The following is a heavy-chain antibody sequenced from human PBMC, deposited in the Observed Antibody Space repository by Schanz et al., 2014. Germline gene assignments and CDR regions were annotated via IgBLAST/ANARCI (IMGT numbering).Heavy chain of an antibody. V-gene: IGHV3-30-3*01. CDR1: EFTFSSYA. CDR3: ARDGDRFYHNYYMDV. CDR2: ISNDGSIK. D-gene: IGHD4-17*01. J-gene: IGHJ6*03. Sequence: VQLVESGGGLVKPGGSLRLSCEASEFTFSSYAMHWVRQAPGKGLEWVALISNDGSIKYYADSVEGRFTISRDNSRNTLYLQMNSLRTEDTAVYYCARDGDRFYHNYYMDVWGKGTTVTVSS.